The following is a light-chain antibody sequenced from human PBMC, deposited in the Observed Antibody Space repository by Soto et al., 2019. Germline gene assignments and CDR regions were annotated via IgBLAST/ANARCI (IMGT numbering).Light chain of an antibody. Sequence: QSVLTQPPSVSGAPGRRVTISCTGSSSNIGAVFDVHWYQQLPGTAPKLLIYANTNRPSGVPDRFSGSKSGTSASLAITGLQAEDEADYYCQSYDNSLSAWVFGGGTKLTVL. CDR3: QSYDNSLSAWV. V-gene: IGLV1-40*01. CDR1: SSNIGAVFD. CDR2: ANT. J-gene: IGLJ3*02.